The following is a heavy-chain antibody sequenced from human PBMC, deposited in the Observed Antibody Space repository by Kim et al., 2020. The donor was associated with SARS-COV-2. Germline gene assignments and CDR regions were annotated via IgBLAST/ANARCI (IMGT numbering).Heavy chain of an antibody. CDR1: GFTVSSNY. CDR2: IYSGGST. D-gene: IGHD6-13*01. Sequence: GGSLRLSCAASGFTVSSNYMSWVRQAPGKGLEWVSVIYSGGSTYYADSVKGRFTISRDNSKNTLYLQMNSLRAEDTAVYYCARDLYSSSYQTDAFDIWGQGTMVTVSS. CDR3: ARDLYSSSYQTDAFDI. J-gene: IGHJ3*02. V-gene: IGHV3-66*01.